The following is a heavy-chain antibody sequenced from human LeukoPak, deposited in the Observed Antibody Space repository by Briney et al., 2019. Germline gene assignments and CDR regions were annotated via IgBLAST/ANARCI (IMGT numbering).Heavy chain of an antibody. Sequence: PGGSLRLSCAASGFSFSSYNMNWVRQSPGRGLEWLSYVTASSYPIYYADSVKGRFTISRDNAKNSLYLQMNSPRAEDTAIYYCTRGGVFDLWGLGTLVTVSS. V-gene: IGHV3-48*01. CDR2: VTASSYPI. J-gene: IGHJ4*02. CDR3: TRGGVFDL. D-gene: IGHD3-9*01. CDR1: GFSFSSYN.